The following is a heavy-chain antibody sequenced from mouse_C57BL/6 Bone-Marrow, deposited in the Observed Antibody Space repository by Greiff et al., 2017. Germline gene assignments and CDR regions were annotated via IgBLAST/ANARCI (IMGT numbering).Heavy chain of an antibody. CDR1: GYTFTSYG. D-gene: IGHD2-2*01. CDR2: IYPRSGNT. CDR3: ARGRLRRAFAY. J-gene: IGHJ3*01. V-gene: IGHV1-81*01. Sequence: QVQLQQSGAELARPGASVKLSCKASGYTFTSYGISWVKQRTGQGLEWIGEIYPRSGNTYYNEKFKGKATLTADKSSSTAYMQLSSRTTEDSAIYYYARGRLRRAFAYWGQGTLVTVSA.